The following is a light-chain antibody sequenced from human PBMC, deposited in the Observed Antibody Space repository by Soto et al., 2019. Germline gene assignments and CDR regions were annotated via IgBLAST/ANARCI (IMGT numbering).Light chain of an antibody. CDR3: EPYKSPVT. Sequence: VVRQARETLTFSPGERATLSCRASQSVSSSLAWYQQKPGQAPRLLISGASSRATGIPDRFSGSGSGTEFSLSISGLEPEDFALYYCEPYKSPVTCGQGTRLGIK. CDR2: GAS. J-gene: IGKJ5*01. V-gene: IGKV3-20*01. CDR1: QSVSSS.